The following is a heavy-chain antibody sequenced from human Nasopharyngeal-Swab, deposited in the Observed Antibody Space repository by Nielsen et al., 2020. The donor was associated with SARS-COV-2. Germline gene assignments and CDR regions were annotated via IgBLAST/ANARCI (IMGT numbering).Heavy chain of an antibody. J-gene: IGHJ4*02. CDR1: GFTFSSYG. D-gene: IGHD3-10*01. V-gene: IGHV3-33*01. Sequence: GESLKISCAASGFTFSSYGMHWVRQAPGKGLEWVAVIWYDGSNKYYADSVKGRFTISRDNSKNTLYLQMNSLRAEDTAVYYCARGSAMVPSDYWGQGTLVTVFS. CDR3: ARGSAMVPSDY. CDR2: IWYDGSNK.